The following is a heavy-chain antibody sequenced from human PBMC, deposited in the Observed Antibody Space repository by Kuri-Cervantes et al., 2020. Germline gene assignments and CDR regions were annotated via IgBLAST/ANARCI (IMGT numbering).Heavy chain of an antibody. CDR3: SGGGY. CDR2: IYYSGST. V-gene: IGHV4-59*03. Sequence: GSLRLSCTVSGGSISSYYWSWIRQPPGKGLELTGYIYYSGSTNYNPSLKSRVTISVDTSKNQFSLKLTFVTAADTAMYFCSGGGYWGQGTLVTVSS. CDR1: GGSISSYY. J-gene: IGHJ4*02.